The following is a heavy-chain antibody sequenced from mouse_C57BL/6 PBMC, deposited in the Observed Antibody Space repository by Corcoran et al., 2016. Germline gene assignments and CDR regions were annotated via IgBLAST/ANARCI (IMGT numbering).Heavy chain of an antibody. V-gene: IGHV1-26*01. CDR1: GYTFTDYY. D-gene: IGHD4-1*01. CDR2: INPNNGGT. CDR3: ASGMHGGFLDY. Sequence: EVQLQQSGPELVKPGASVKISCKASGYTFTDYYMNWVKQSHGKSLEWIGDINPNNGGTSYNQKFKGKATLTVDKSSSTAYMELRSLTSEDSAVYYCASGMHGGFLDYWGQGTTLTVSS. J-gene: IGHJ2*01.